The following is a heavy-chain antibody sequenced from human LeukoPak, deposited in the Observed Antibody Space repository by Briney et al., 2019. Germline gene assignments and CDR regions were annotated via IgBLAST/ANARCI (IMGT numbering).Heavy chain of an antibody. CDR2: ISGGGVSR. V-gene: IGHV3-23*01. CDR3: ARRVVWLGLPPDN. J-gene: IGHJ4*02. D-gene: IGHD6-19*01. Sequence: GGSLRLSCAASGFTFSSYGMSWVRQAPGKGLEWVSSISGGGVSRYYADSVKGRFTISRDNSKNTLYLQMNSLRAEDTAVYYCARRVVWLGLPPDNWGQGTLVTVSS. CDR1: GFTFSSYG.